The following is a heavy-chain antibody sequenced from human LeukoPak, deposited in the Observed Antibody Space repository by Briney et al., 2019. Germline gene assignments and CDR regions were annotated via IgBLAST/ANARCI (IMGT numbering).Heavy chain of an antibody. CDR2: ISSTSSTI. J-gene: IGHJ4*02. V-gene: IGHV3-48*02. CDR3: ASSRQVDS. CDR1: GFTFSSYS. Sequence: GGSLRLSCAASGFTFSSYSMNWVRQAPGKGLEWVSYISSTSSTIHNADSVKGRFTISRDNAKNSLYLQMNSLRDEDTAVYYCASSRQVDSWGQGTLVTISS.